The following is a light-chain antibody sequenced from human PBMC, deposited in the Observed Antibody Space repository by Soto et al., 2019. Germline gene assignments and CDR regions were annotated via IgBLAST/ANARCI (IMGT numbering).Light chain of an antibody. CDR2: KVF. CDR1: QSISSW. CDR3: QQYDSAPT. Sequence: DIRLTQSPATVSASLGDRVTTTCRASQSISSWLAWYQQKPGTAPKLLISKVFDLASGVPSRFSGSGSGTDFTLTISSLQPEDAASDYCQQYDSAPTFGPGTKVDIK. V-gene: IGKV1-5*03. J-gene: IGKJ1*01.